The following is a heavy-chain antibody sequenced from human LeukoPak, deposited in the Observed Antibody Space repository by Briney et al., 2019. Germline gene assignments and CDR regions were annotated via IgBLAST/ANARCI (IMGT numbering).Heavy chain of an antibody. CDR2: IKQDGSVI. CDR3: TGDEGWTFDI. J-gene: IGHJ3*02. Sequence: GGSLRLSCAASGFSFSTHWMSWFRQAPGKGLGWVALIKQDGSVIHYVDSVKGRFTISRDNAKNSLSLQMNSLRADDTAVYYSTGDEGWTFDIWGQGTKVTVSS. D-gene: IGHD5-24*01. CDR1: GFSFSTHW. V-gene: IGHV3-7*01.